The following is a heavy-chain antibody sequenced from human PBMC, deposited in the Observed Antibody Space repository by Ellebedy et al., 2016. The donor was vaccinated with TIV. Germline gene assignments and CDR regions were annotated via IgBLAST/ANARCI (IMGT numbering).Heavy chain of an antibody. CDR3: ARDNLGSLDY. CDR1: GGSISGYQ. V-gene: IGHV4-59*01. CDR2: NSVSGMI. Sequence: MPSETLSLTCTVSGGSISGYQWGWIRQPPGKGLEWLGYNSVSGMINYDPSLKSRITISVDASKKQFSLKLTSVTAADTAVYYCARDNLGSLDYWGQGTLVTVSS. J-gene: IGHJ4*02. D-gene: IGHD1-26*01.